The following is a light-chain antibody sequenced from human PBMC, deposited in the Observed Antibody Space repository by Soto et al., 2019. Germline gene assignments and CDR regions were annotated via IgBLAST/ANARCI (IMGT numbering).Light chain of an antibody. V-gene: IGKV3-20*01. CDR2: GAS. CDR3: HQYGVSLLT. J-gene: IGKJ4*01. CDR1: QSVSSN. Sequence: EIVMTQSPATLSVSPGERATLYCRASQSVSSNLAWYQQKPGLAPRLLIYGASSRATGIPDRFSGSGSGTDFTLTISRLEPEDFAVYYCHQYGVSLLTFGGGTKVDIK.